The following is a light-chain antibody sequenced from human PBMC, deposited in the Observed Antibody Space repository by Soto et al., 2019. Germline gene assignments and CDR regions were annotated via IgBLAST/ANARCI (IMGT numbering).Light chain of an antibody. V-gene: IGLV2-11*01. CDR1: SSDVAGYNF. CDR3: CSYAGNFNYV. J-gene: IGLJ1*01. CDR2: DVS. Sequence: QSALTQPRSVSGSPGQSVTISRTGTSSDVAGYNFVSWYQQNPGKAPKLMIYDVSKRPSGVPDRFSGSKSGYTASLTISGLQAEDEADYYCCSYAGNFNYVFGTGTKLTVL.